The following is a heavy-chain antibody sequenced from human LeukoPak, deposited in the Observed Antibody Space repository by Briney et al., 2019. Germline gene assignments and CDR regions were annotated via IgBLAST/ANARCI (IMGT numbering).Heavy chain of an antibody. Sequence: PGGSLRLSCAASGFTFSSYGMHWVRQAPGEGLEWVAVISYDGSNQYYADSVKGRSTISRDNSKNTLYLQMNSLRAEDTAVYYWAKDRGTQQLELDYWGQGTLVTVSS. J-gene: IGHJ4*02. CDR2: ISYDGSNQ. V-gene: IGHV3-30*18. CDR3: AKDRGTQQLELDY. CDR1: GFTFSSYG. D-gene: IGHD6-13*01.